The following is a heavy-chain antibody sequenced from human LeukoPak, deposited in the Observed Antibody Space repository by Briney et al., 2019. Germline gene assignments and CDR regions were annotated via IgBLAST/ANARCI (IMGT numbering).Heavy chain of an antibody. V-gene: IGHV3-30*02. Sequence: GGSLKLSCAASGFTFSSYWMSWVRQAPGKGLEWVAFIRYDGSNKYYADSVKDRFTISRDYSQNTLLLQMNSLRAEDTALYYCARGKTSDDIVEDAFDIWGQGTMVAVSS. CDR3: ARGKTSDDIVEDAFDI. J-gene: IGHJ3*02. CDR2: IRYDGSNK. CDR1: GFTFSSYW. D-gene: IGHD2-15*01.